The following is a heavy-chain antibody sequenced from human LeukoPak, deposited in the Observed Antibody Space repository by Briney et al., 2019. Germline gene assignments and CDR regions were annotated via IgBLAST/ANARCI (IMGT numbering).Heavy chain of an antibody. CDR3: AREGWDYYDSSGYFDY. V-gene: IGHV1-2*02. CDR1: GYTFSDYY. D-gene: IGHD3-22*01. CDR2: INPNSGDT. J-gene: IGHJ4*02. Sequence: ASVKVSCKTSGYTFSDYYIHWIRQAPGQGLEWVGWINPNSGDTDYAQKFQGRVTMTTDTSTSTAYMELRSLRSDDTAVYYCAREGWDYYDSSGYFDYWGQGTLVTVSS.